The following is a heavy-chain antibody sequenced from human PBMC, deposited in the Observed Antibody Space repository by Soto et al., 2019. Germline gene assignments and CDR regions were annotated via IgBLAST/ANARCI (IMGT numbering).Heavy chain of an antibody. J-gene: IGHJ4*02. CDR2: ISSDGSNK. CDR3: TKDRATHRNY. D-gene: IGHD5-12*01. Sequence: PGGSLRLSCAASGFTFRNYVMHWVRQAPGKGLEWVAAISSDGSNKYYADSVKGRFTISRDNSKNTLYLQMNSLRIEDTAVYYCTKDRATHRNYWGQGTLVTVSS. CDR1: GFTFRNYV. V-gene: IGHV3-30*18.